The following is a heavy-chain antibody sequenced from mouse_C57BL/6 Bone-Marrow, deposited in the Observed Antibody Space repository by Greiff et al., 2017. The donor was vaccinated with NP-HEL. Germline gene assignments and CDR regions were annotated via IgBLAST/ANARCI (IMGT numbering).Heavy chain of an antibody. CDR3: AIVPSNYDAMDY. CDR1: GYTFTSYW. Sequence: QVQLQQPGAELVKPGASVKVSCKASGYTFTSYWMHWVKQRPGQGLEWIGRIHPSDSDTNYNQKFKGKATLTVDKSSSTAYMQLSSLTSEDSAVDYCAIVPSNYDAMDYWGQGTSVTVSS. V-gene: IGHV1-74*01. CDR2: IHPSDSDT. D-gene: IGHD4-1*01. J-gene: IGHJ4*01.